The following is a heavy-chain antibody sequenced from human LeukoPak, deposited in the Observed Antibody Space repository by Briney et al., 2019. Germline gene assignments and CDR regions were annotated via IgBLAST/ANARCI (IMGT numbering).Heavy chain of an antibody. Sequence: GAFLRLSCAASGFTFRNYWMSWIRQAPGKGLEWVAHIKEDGTEKYYVDSVKGRFTISRDDAKNSLYPHMNSLRAEDTAVYYCVRAGWELDYWGQGTLVTVSS. CDR2: IKEDGTEK. CDR3: VRAGWELDY. J-gene: IGHJ4*02. CDR1: GFTFRNYW. V-gene: IGHV3-7*01. D-gene: IGHD1-26*01.